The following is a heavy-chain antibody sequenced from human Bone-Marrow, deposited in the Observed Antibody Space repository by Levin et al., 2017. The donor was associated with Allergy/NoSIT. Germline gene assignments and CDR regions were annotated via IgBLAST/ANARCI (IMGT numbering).Heavy chain of an antibody. Sequence: GESLKISCKASGYTFTGHHIYWVRQAPGQGLEWVGRINPNSGVTNYAQKFQGRVTMTRDTSITTAYMELSRLRSDDTAVYYCARGVPEIVTLLLGACDIWGQGTMLTVSS. J-gene: IGHJ3*02. CDR1: GYTFTGHH. V-gene: IGHV1-2*06. D-gene: IGHD3-22*01. CDR2: INPNSGVT. CDR3: ARGVPEIVTLLLGACDI.